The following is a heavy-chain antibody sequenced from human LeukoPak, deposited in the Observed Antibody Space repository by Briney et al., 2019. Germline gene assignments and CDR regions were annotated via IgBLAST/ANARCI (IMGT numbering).Heavy chain of an antibody. J-gene: IGHJ4*02. Sequence: GGSLRLSCEASGFTVNTYAIYWVRQAPGKGLEWVSGICGSGGCTYYADTVKGRFTISRDNSKNTVYLQMNTLAADDTAVYYCAKTTVGYSSGRYPGWPADCWGQGTLVTVSS. CDR3: AKTTVGYSSGRYPGWPADC. D-gene: IGHD6-19*01. CDR1: GFTVNTYA. CDR2: ICGSGGCT. V-gene: IGHV3-23*01.